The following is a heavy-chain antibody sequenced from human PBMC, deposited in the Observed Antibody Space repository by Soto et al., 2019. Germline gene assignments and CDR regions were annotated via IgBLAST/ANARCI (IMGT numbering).Heavy chain of an antibody. D-gene: IGHD3-22*01. CDR2: IDFGGRH. CDR3: ARRLYYDSSGFEGGGMDV. J-gene: IGHJ6*02. V-gene: IGHV4-39*01. CDR1: CGSIDSSSYY. Sequence: SLMMCVQRSVACGSIDSSSYYRGWKSKPPGKVLEWNGCIDFGGRHYYYPSLKSRVTISVDTSKNQFSLKLSSVTAADTAVYYCARRLYYDSSGFEGGGMDVWGQGTTVTSP.